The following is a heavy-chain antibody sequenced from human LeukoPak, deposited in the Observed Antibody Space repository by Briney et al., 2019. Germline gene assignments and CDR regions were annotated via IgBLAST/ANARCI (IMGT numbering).Heavy chain of an antibody. J-gene: IGHJ4*01. CDR2: INSDGST. V-gene: IGHV3-74*01. CDR1: GVSFSRTW. Sequence: GGSLRLPCAASGVSFSRTWMHWVRQAPGKGLVWVSHINSDGSTTYADSVKGRFTISRDNTKDMVYLQMNSLRAEDTAVYYCATDGAYGLTHWGQGTLVTVSS. D-gene: IGHD3-16*01. CDR3: ATDGAYGLTH.